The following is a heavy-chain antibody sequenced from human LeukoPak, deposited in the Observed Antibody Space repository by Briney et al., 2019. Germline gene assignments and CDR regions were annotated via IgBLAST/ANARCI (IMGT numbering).Heavy chain of an antibody. CDR2: ITPITGET. J-gene: IGHJ6*02. CDR3: ARGQPDTGFLEWLSTLTYYYYYGMDV. Sequence: GASVKVSCKASGYTFTSYNIYWVRHGPGQGLECVWWITPITGETKYAQKCQRRVTRTRSTYTRTAYMELSSLRSEDTAVYYCARGQPDTGFLEWLSTLTYYYYYGMDVWGQGTTVTVSS. D-gene: IGHD3-3*01. V-gene: IGHV1-8*01. CDR1: GYTFTSYN.